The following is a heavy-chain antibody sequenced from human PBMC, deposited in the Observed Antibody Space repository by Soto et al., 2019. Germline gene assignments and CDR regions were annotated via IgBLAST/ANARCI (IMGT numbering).Heavy chain of an antibody. CDR2: IIPIFGTA. CDR3: ARDARPRGYSYGSHAFDI. CDR1: GGTFSSYA. V-gene: IGHV1-69*01. D-gene: IGHD5-18*01. Sequence: QVQLVQSGAEVKKPGSSVKVSCKASGGTFSSYAISWVRQAPGQGLEWMGGIIPIFGTANYAQKFQGRVTITADDSTSTAYMELSSLRSEDTAVYYCARDARPRGYSYGSHAFDIWGQGTMVTVSS. J-gene: IGHJ3*02.